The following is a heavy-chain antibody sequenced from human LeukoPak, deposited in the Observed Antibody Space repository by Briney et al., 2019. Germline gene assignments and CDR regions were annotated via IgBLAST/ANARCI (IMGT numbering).Heavy chain of an antibody. V-gene: IGHV4-59*08. D-gene: IGHD1-26*01. CDR3: AGGMWGYWYFDL. J-gene: IGHJ2*01. Sequence: SETLSLTCTVSGGSISSYYWSWIRQPPGKGLEWIGYIYYSGSTNYNPSLKSRVTISVDTSKNQFSLKLSSVTAADTAVYYCAGGMWGYWYFDLWGRGTLVTVSS. CDR2: IYYSGST. CDR1: GGSISSYY.